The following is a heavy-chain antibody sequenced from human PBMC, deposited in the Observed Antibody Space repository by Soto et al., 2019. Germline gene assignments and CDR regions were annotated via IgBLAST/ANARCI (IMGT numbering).Heavy chain of an antibody. J-gene: IGHJ4*02. CDR3: VKDDSYSSGWFWRLKGFDY. CDR1: GFTFSSYA. V-gene: IGHV3-64D*08. CDR2: ISSNGGST. Sequence: GGSLRLSCSASGFTFSSYAMHWVRQAPGKGLEYVSAISSNGGSTYYADSVKGRFTISRDNSKNTLYLQMSSLRAEDTAVYYCVKDDSYSSGWFWRLKGFDYWGQGTLVTVSS. D-gene: IGHD6-19*01.